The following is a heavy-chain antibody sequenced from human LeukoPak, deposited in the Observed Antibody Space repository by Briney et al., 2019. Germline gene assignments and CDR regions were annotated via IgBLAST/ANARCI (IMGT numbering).Heavy chain of an antibody. CDR3: AREAAPYDSSSNPPFDY. CDR2: IWYDGSNK. Sequence: PGGSLRLSCAASGFTFSSYGMHWVRQAPGKGLEWVAVIWYDGSNKYYADSVKGRFTISRDNSKNTLYLQMNSLRAEDTAVYYCAREAAPYDSSSNPPFDYWGQGTLVTVSS. J-gene: IGHJ4*02. D-gene: IGHD3-22*01. CDR1: GFTFSSYG. V-gene: IGHV3-33*01.